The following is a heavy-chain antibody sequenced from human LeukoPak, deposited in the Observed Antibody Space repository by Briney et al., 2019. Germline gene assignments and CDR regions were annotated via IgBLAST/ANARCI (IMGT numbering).Heavy chain of an antibody. V-gene: IGHV3-66*04. CDR2: IYSGGNT. CDR3: ARLVTGTTVINSGWFDP. CDR1: GLTVSSNY. D-gene: IGHD4-23*01. Sequence: GGSLRLSCAASGLTVSSNYMTWVRQAPGKGLEWASVIYSGGNTYYADSVKGRFSISGDNSKNTVYLQMNSLRVEDTAVYYCARLVTGTTVINSGWFDPWGQGTLVTVSS. J-gene: IGHJ5*02.